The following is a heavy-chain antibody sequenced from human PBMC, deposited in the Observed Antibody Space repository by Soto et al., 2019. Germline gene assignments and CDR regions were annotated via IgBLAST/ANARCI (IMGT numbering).Heavy chain of an antibody. V-gene: IGHV3-33*01. CDR3: AREQTQFVVVVTTTRGYFDY. CDR1: GFTFSSYG. D-gene: IGHD2-15*01. CDR2: IWYDGSNK. J-gene: IGHJ4*02. Sequence: QVQLVESGGGVVQPGRSLRLSCAASGFTFSSYGMHWVRQAPGKGLEWVAVIWYDGSNKYYADSVKGRFTISRANSKNTLFLQMNSLRAEDTAVYCCAREQTQFVVVVTTTRGYFDYWGQGTLVTVSS.